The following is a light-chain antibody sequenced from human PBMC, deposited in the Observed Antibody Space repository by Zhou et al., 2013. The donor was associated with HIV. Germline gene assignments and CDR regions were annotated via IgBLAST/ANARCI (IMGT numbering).Light chain of an antibody. CDR3: QHYNGWPWT. CDR2: GAS. Sequence: EFVLTQSPGTLSLSPGERATLSCRTSQSVTSNFLAWYQQKPGQAPRLLIYGASTRATGIPTKFSGSGAWTEFTLTISSMQSEDFAVYYCQHYNGWPWTFGQGTKVEIK. CDR1: QSVTSN. J-gene: IGKJ1*01. V-gene: IGKV3-15*01.